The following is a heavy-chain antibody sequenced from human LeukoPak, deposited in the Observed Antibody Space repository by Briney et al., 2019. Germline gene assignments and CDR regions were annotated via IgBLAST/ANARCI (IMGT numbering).Heavy chain of an antibody. J-gene: IGHJ4*02. CDR2: IHYSGNT. D-gene: IGHD2-2*01. CDR1: GGSISSYY. V-gene: IGHV4-59*01. CDR3: ARDPGPYCTTTTCYVDY. Sequence: PSETLSLTCTVSGGSISSYYWSWIRQPPGKGLEWIGYIHYSGNTNYNPSLKSRVTISVDTSKNQFSLKLSSVTAADTAVYYCARDPGPYCTTTTCYVDYWGQGTLVTVSS.